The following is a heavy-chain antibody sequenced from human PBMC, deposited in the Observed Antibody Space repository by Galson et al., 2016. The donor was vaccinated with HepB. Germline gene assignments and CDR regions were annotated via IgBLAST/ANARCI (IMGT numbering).Heavy chain of an antibody. Sequence: SCKASEDTFGSFAISWVRQAPGQGLEWMGRIIPILDIANYAQKFQGRVTITAAKSTSTAYMELSSLRSEDMAVYYCARGRYYDGSGSNEDPTYYYGIDVWGQGTTVTVSS. CDR1: EDTFGSFA. J-gene: IGHJ6*02. D-gene: IGHD3-10*01. CDR2: IIPILDIA. V-gene: IGHV1-69*04. CDR3: ARGRYYDGSGSNEDPTYYYGIDV.